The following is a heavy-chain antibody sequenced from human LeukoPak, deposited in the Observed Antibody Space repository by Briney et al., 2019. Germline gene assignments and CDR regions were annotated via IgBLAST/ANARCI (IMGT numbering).Heavy chain of an antibody. J-gene: IGHJ4*02. CDR1: GYTFTSYD. CDR2: ISAYNGNT. CDR3: ARELYYYDSRTPGY. V-gene: IGHV1-18*01. D-gene: IGHD3-22*01. Sequence: RASVKVSCKASGYTFTSYDINWVRQAPGQGLEWMGWISAYNGNTNYAQKLQGRVTMTTDTSTSTAYMELRSLRSDDTAVYYCARELYYYDSRTPGYWGRGTLVTVSS.